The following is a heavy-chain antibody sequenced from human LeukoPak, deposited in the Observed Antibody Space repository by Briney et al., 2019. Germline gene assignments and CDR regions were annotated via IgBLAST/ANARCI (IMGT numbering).Heavy chain of an antibody. CDR2: ISGSGGTT. V-gene: IGHV3-23*01. Sequence: TGGSLRLSCAASGFTFSSYAMSWVRQAPGKGLEWVSAISGSGGTTYYADSVKGRFTISRDNSKNTLYLQMNSLRAEETAVYYCAKPTIPAAATRGIFDIWGQGTMVTVSS. D-gene: IGHD2-2*01. J-gene: IGHJ3*02. CDR1: GFTFSSYA. CDR3: AKPTIPAAATRGIFDI.